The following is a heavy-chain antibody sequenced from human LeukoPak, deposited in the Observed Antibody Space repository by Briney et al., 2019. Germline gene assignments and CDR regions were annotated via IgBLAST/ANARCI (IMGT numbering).Heavy chain of an antibody. Sequence: GGSLRLSCAASGFTVSSNEMSWVRQAPGKGLEWVGRIRSRTDGGTGDYAAPVKGRFTISRDDSKNTLYLQMNSLKTEDTAVYYCITEGQWLAGFDNWGQGTLVTVSS. CDR1: GFTVSSNE. D-gene: IGHD6-19*01. CDR2: IRSRTDGGTG. CDR3: ITEGQWLAGFDN. V-gene: IGHV3-15*01. J-gene: IGHJ4*02.